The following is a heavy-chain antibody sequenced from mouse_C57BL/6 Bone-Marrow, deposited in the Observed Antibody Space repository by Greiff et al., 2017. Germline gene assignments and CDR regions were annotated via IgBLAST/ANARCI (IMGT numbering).Heavy chain of an antibody. CDR2: IYPRSGNT. CDR1: GYTFTSYG. J-gene: IGHJ2*01. V-gene: IGHV1-81*01. CDR3: ARWGGGLDY. Sequence: VQLQQSGAELARPGASVKLSCKASGYTFTSYGISWVKQRTGQGLEWIGEIYPRSGNTYYNEKVKGKATLTADKSSSTAYMELRSLTSEDSAVYFCARWGGGLDYWGQGTTLTVSS.